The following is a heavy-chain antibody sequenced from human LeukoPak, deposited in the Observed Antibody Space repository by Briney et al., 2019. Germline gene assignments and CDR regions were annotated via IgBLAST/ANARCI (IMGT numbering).Heavy chain of an antibody. J-gene: IGHJ4*02. CDR3: ARALGFGVVELGY. D-gene: IGHD5-24*01. CDR1: GGSISSYY. V-gene: IGHV4-4*07. Sequence: SETLSLTCTVSGGSISSYYWSWIRQPAGKRLEWIGRNNPSLKSRVTMSVDTSKNQIFLRLNSVTAADTAVYYCARALGFGVVELGYWGQGTQVTVSS.